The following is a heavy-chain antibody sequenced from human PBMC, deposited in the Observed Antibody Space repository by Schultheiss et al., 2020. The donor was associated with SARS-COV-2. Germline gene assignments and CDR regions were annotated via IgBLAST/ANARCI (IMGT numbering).Heavy chain of an antibody. D-gene: IGHD6-6*01. J-gene: IGHJ3*02. CDR1: GFTFSSYG. CDR2: ISGSGGST. CDR3: AKVVAARQGAFDI. V-gene: IGHV3-23*01. Sequence: GGSLRLSCAASGFTFSSYGMHWVRQAPGKGLEWVSAISGSGGSTYYADSVKGRFTISRDNSKNTLYLQMNSLRAEDTAVYYCAKVVAARQGAFDIWGQGTMVTVSS.